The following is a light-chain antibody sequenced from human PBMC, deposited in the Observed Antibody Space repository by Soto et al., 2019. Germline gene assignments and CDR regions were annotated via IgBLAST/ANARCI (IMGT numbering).Light chain of an antibody. V-gene: IGLV2-18*01. J-gene: IGLJ1*01. Sequence: QSALPQPPSGSGSPGQSVTISCTGTSSDVGRYNRVSWYQQPPGTAPKLLIYEVSNRPSGVPHRFSGSKSGNTASLTLSRLKAEDEADYYCSLYNSSTTFVFGYGTKVTVL. CDR1: SSDVGRYNR. CDR2: EVS. CDR3: SLYNSSTTFV.